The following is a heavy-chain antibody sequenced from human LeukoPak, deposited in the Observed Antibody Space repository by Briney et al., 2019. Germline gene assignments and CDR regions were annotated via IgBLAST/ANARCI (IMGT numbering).Heavy chain of an antibody. Sequence: GASVKVSCKASGYTFTSYGISWVRQAPGQGLEWMGWISAYNGNTNYAQKLQGRVTITADESTSTAYMELSSLRSEDTAVYYCARDQYGSGSYYNDLNWGQGTLVTVSS. J-gene: IGHJ4*02. D-gene: IGHD3-10*01. CDR3: ARDQYGSGSYYNDLN. V-gene: IGHV1-18*01. CDR2: ISAYNGNT. CDR1: GYTFTSYG.